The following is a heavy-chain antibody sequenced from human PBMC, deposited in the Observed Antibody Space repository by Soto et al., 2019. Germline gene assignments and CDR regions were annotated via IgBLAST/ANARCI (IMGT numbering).Heavy chain of an antibody. D-gene: IGHD6-19*01. CDR3: SRQEPVSGDPLDF. Sequence: SQTLSLTCAMSGDIVSPNRAAWNGVRQSPSRGLEWLGRTYYRSKWYSDYAVSVRGRITINPDTSKNQFSLQLDSVTPEDTAVYYCSRQEPVSGDPLDFWGQGISVTFSS. CDR1: GDIVSPNRAA. CDR2: TYYRSKWYS. V-gene: IGHV6-1*01. J-gene: IGHJ4*02.